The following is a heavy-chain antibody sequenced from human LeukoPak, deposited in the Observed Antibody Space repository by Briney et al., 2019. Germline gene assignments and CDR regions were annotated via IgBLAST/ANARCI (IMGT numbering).Heavy chain of an antibody. CDR3: ARYSPGSSSDYYYYMDV. D-gene: IGHD6-6*01. CDR1: GYSFTSYW. CDR2: IYPGDSDT. J-gene: IGHJ6*03. Sequence: GESLKISCKGSGYSFTSYWIGWVRQMPGKGLEWMGIIYPGDSDTRYSPSFQGQVTISADKSISTAYLQWSSLKASDTAMYYCARYSPGSSSDYYYYMDVWGKGTTVTVSS. V-gene: IGHV5-51*01.